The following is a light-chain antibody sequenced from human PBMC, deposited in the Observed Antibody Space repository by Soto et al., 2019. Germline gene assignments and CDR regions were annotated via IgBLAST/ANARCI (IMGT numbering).Light chain of an antibody. Sequence: EIVLTQSPGTLSLSPGERATLSCRASQRVSNIYLAWYQQKPGQAPRLVIYGASSRATGIPDRFSGSWSGTDFTLTISRLEPEDFAVYYCQQYGSSPWTFGQGTKVEI. J-gene: IGKJ1*01. CDR3: QQYGSSPWT. CDR1: QRVSNIY. V-gene: IGKV3-20*01. CDR2: GAS.